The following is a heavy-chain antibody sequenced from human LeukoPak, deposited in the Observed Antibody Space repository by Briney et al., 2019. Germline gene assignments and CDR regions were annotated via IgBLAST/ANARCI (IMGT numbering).Heavy chain of an antibody. CDR2: ISYDGSNK. V-gene: IGHV3-30*04. CDR1: GFTFSSYA. D-gene: IGHD4-23*01. Sequence: GGSLRLSCAASGFTFSSYAMHWVRQAPGKGLEWVAVISYDGSNKYYADSVKGRFTISRDNSKNTLYLQMNSMRAEDTAVYYCARDPSPYDYGGNYDYWGQGTLVTVSS. J-gene: IGHJ4*02. CDR3: ARDPSPYDYGGNYDY.